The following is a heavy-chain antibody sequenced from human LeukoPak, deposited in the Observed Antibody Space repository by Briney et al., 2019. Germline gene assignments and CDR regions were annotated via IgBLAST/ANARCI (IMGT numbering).Heavy chain of an antibody. D-gene: IGHD3-22*01. CDR1: GGSISSYY. J-gene: IGHJ3*02. CDR2: IYCSGST. Sequence: SETLSLTCTISGGSISSYYWSWIRRPPGKGLEWIGYIYCSGSTNYNPPLKSRVTISVDTSKNQFSLKLSSVTAADTAVYYCARWSSGSDAFDIWGQGTMVTVSS. CDR3: ARWSSGSDAFDI. V-gene: IGHV4-59*01.